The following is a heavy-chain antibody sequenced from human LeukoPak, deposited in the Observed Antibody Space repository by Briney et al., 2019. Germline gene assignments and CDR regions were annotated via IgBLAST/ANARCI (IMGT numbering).Heavy chain of an antibody. Sequence: GGSLRLSCAASGFPFSSYWMSWVRQAPGKGLEWVANIKQDGSEKYYVDPVKGRFTISRDNAKNSLYLQMNSLRAEDTAVYYCAKDRGIAAAGMAWGQGTLVTVSS. CDR1: GFPFSSYW. CDR2: IKQDGSEK. V-gene: IGHV3-7*03. D-gene: IGHD6-13*01. CDR3: AKDRGIAAAGMA. J-gene: IGHJ5*02.